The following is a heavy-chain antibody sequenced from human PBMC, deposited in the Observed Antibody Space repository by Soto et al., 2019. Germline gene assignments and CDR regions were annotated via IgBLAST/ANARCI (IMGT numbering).Heavy chain of an antibody. J-gene: IGHJ4*02. CDR1: GFTFSSYA. D-gene: IGHD6-13*01. CDR3: AKQAPYSNSWYEIDH. Sequence: GGSLRLSCAASGFTFSSYAMSWVRQAPGKGLEWVSGISGSGGSTHYADSVKGRFTISRDNSKNTLYLQMNSLRAEDTAVYYCAKQAPYSNSWYEIDHWGQGTLVTVSS. V-gene: IGHV3-23*01. CDR2: ISGSGGST.